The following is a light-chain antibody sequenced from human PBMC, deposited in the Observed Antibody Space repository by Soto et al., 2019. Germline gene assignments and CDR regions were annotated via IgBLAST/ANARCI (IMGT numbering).Light chain of an antibody. J-gene: IGKJ2*01. Sequence: EIVLTQSPGTLSLSPGERATLSCRASQSVSSSHLVWYQQQTGQAPRLLIYGASSRATGIPDRFSGSGSGTDFTLTISRLEPEDFAVYYCQQFGAAPHTFVQGTKLEIK. CDR3: QQFGAAPHT. V-gene: IGKV3-20*01. CDR1: QSVSSSH. CDR2: GAS.